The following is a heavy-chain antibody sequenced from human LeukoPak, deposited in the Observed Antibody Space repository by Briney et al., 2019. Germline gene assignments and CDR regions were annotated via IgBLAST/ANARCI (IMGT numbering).Heavy chain of an antibody. D-gene: IGHD6-19*01. CDR1: GGAISSYY. J-gene: IGHJ4*02. V-gene: IGHV4-59*08. CDR3: ARQSRGIAVAGLDY. CDR2: NYYNGRT. Sequence: SQTLSLTCTVSGGAISSYYWTWIRQPPGKGLEWVGYNYYNGRTNSNPSLKSRVTISVDTSKNQFSLKLSSVTAADTAVYYCARQSRGIAVAGLDYWGQGTLVTVSS.